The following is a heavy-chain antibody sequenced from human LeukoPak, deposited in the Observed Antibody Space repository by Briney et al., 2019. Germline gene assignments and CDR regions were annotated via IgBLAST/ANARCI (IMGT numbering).Heavy chain of an antibody. CDR2: ISDGGGST. V-gene: IGHV3-23*01. CDR1: GFIFRNYV. J-gene: IGHJ4*02. CDR3: AQRGQSGWHFDY. Sequence: GGSLRLSCAASGFIFRNYVMTWLRQAPGKGLECVSFISDGGGSTHYADSVKGRFTISRDNSKNTLYLQMNSLRAEDTAVYYCAQRGQSGWHFDYWGQGTLVTVSS. D-gene: IGHD6-19*01.